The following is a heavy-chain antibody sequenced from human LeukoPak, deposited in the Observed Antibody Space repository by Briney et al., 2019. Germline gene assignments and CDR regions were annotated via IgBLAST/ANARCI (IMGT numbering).Heavy chain of an antibody. CDR1: GFTFGDYA. Sequence: GGSLRFSCTASGFTFGDYAMSWVRQAPGKGLEWVGFIRSKAYGGTTEYAASVKGRFTISRDDSKSIAYLQMNSLKTEDTAVYYCTYYDSSGLDYWGQGTLVTVSS. J-gene: IGHJ4*02. V-gene: IGHV3-49*04. CDR2: IRSKAYGGTT. D-gene: IGHD3-22*01. CDR3: TYYDSSGLDY.